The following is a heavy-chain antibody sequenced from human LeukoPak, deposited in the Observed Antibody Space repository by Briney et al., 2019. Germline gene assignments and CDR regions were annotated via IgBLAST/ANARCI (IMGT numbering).Heavy chain of an antibody. V-gene: IGHV3-23*01. D-gene: IGHD5-18*01. CDR1: GFTFSSYG. CDR2: ISGSGGST. CDR3: AKDGYSYGYVQGGYYYMDV. J-gene: IGHJ6*03. Sequence: GGTLRLSCAASGFTFSSYGMSWVRQAPGKGLEWVSAISGSGGSTYYADSVKGRFTTSRDNSKNTLYLQMNSLRAEDTAVYYCAKDGYSYGYVQGGYYYMDVWGKGTTVTISS.